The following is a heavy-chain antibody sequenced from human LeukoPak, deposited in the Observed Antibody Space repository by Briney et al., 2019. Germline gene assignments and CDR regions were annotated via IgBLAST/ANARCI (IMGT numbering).Heavy chain of an antibody. CDR2: ISGSGGST. V-gene: IGHV3-23*01. Sequence: PGGSLRLSCAASGFAFSSYAMSWVRQAPGKGLEWVSAISGSGGSTYYADSVKGRFTISRDNSKNTLYLQMNSLRAEDTAVYYCAKVRPAHDYGGKSGFDYWGQGTLVTVSS. D-gene: IGHD4-23*01. CDR3: AKVRPAHDYGGKSGFDY. J-gene: IGHJ4*02. CDR1: GFAFSSYA.